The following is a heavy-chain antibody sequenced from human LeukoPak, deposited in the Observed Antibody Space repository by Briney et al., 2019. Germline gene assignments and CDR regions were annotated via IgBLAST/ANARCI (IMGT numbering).Heavy chain of an antibody. CDR1: GGTFSSYA. CDR3: ARDRETVAGTCWFDP. Sequence: SVKVSFKASGGTFSSYAISWVRQAPGQGLEWMGRIIPILGIANYAQKFQGRVTITADKSTSTAYMELSSLRSEDTAVYYCARDRETVAGTCWFDPWGQGTLVTVSS. D-gene: IGHD6-19*01. J-gene: IGHJ5*02. V-gene: IGHV1-69*04. CDR2: IIPILGIA.